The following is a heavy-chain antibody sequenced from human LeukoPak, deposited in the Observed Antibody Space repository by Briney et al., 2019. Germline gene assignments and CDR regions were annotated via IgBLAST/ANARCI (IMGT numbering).Heavy chain of an antibody. Sequence: ASVKVSCKASGYTFTSHGISWVRQAPGQGLEWMGWISAYNGNTNYAQKLQGRVTMTTDTSTSTAYMELRSLRSGDTAVYYCARVVGATDAFDIWGQGTMVTVSS. V-gene: IGHV1-18*01. D-gene: IGHD1-26*01. CDR2: ISAYNGNT. J-gene: IGHJ3*02. CDR1: GYTFTSHG. CDR3: ARVVGATDAFDI.